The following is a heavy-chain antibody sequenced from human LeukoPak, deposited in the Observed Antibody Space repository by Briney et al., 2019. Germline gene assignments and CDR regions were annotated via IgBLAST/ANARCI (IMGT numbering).Heavy chain of an antibody. D-gene: IGHD3-16*02. Sequence: GGSLRLSCAASGFTFSSYWMSWVRQAPGKGLDWVANIKQDGSEKYYVDSVKGRFTISRDNAKNSLYLQMNSLRAEDTAVYYCARDAYDYVWGSYRPGIMDVWGKGTTVTVSS. V-gene: IGHV3-7*01. CDR1: GFTFSSYW. J-gene: IGHJ6*03. CDR3: ARDAYDYVWGSYRPGIMDV. CDR2: IKQDGSEK.